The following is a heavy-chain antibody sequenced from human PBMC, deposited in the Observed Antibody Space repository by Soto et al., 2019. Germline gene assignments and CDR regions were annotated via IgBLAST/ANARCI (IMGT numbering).Heavy chain of an antibody. D-gene: IGHD2-15*01. Sequence: SETLSLTCNMSGDSYSISTYSWSWIRQPPGKALQWIGFIYQSGVTSYNPSLASRVSISLDRSNNQFSLKLSSVTAADTAVYYCAGGFCSRGSCDWIDPWGQGALVTVSS. CDR3: AGGFCSRGSCDWIDP. CDR2: IYQSGVT. J-gene: IGHJ5*02. V-gene: IGHV4-30-2*01. CDR1: GDSYSISTYS.